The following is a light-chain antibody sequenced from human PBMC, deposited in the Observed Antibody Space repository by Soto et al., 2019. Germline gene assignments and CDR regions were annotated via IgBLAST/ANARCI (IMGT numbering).Light chain of an antibody. CDR2: GNT. Sequence: QSVLTQPPSVSGAPGQRVTISCTGSSSNIGAPYDVHWYQQLPGKAPKLLIYGNTNRPSGVPDRFSGSKSGSSASLAITGLQAEDEADYYCQSYDSSLSAYVFGTGTKLTVL. J-gene: IGLJ1*01. CDR1: SSNIGAPYD. V-gene: IGLV1-40*01. CDR3: QSYDSSLSAYV.